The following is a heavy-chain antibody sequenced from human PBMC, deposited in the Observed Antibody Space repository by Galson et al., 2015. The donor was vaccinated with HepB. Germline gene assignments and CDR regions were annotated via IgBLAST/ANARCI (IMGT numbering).Heavy chain of an antibody. D-gene: IGHD6-19*01. CDR1: GGSISSYY. J-gene: IGHJ4*02. Sequence: ETLSLTCTVSGGSISSYYWSWIRQPPGKGLEWIGYIYYSGSTNYNPSLKSRVTISVDTSKNQFSLKLSSVTAADTAVYYCARGYSSGWYPSPLDYWGQGTLVTVSS. CDR3: ARGYSSGWYPSPLDY. V-gene: IGHV4-59*01. CDR2: IYYSGST.